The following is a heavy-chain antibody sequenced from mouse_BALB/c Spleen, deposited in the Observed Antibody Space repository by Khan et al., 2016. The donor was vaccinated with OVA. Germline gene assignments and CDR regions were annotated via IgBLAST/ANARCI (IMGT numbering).Heavy chain of an antibody. J-gene: IGHJ3*01. Sequence: EVQLQQSGPELMKPGASVKISCKASGYSFTTYYLHWVMQSHGESLEWIGYVDPYSGGTTYNQNFKGKAILTVDKSSSTAYMHLSNLTSEDSAVSYCTRHGSVACFTYWGPGSLVTVSA. V-gene: IGHV1S135*01. CDR2: VDPYSGGT. CDR1: GYSFTTYY. CDR3: TRHGSVACFTY.